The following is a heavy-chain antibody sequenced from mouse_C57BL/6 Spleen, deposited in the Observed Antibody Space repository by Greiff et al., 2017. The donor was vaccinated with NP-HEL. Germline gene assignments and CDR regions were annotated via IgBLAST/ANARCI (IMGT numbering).Heavy chain of an antibody. J-gene: IGHJ3*01. V-gene: IGHV1-81*01. D-gene: IGHD1-2*01. CDR3: AREGATAGFAY. CDR1: GYTFTSYG. CDR2: IYPRSGNT. Sequence: LVESGAELARPGASVKLSCKASGYTFTSYGISWVKQRTGQGLEWIGEIYPRSGNTYYNEKFKGKATLTADKSSSTAYMELRSLTSEDSAVYFCAREGATAGFAYWGQGTLVTVSA.